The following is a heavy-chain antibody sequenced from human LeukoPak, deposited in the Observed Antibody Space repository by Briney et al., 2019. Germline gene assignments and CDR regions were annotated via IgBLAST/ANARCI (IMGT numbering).Heavy chain of an antibody. CDR3: AKDMGCSSTSCLIDY. D-gene: IGHD2-2*01. V-gene: IGHV3-43*02. CDR2: ISGDGGST. CDR1: GFTFDDYA. J-gene: IGHJ4*02. Sequence: QPGGSLRLSCAASGFTFDDYAMHWVRQAPGKGLEWVSLISGDGGSTYYADPVKGRFTISRDNSKNSLYLQMNSLRTEDTALYYCAKDMGCSSTSCLIDYWGQGTLVTVSS.